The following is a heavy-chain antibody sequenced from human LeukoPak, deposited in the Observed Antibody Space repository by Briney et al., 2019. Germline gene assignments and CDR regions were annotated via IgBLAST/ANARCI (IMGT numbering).Heavy chain of an antibody. J-gene: IGHJ4*02. CDR1: GFTVSSNY. V-gene: IGHV3-53*01. CDR3: ARDRGDWGFDY. Sequence: PGRSLRLSCAASGFTVSSNYMSWVRQAPGKGLEWVSVIYSGGSTYYADSVKGRFTISRDNSKNTLYLQMNSLRAEDTAVYYCARDRGDWGFDYWGQGTLVTVSS. CDR2: IYSGGST. D-gene: IGHD3-10*01.